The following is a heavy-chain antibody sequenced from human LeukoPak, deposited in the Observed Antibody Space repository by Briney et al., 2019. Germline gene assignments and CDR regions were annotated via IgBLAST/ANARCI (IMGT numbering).Heavy chain of an antibody. J-gene: IGHJ5*02. CDR2: IIPIFGTA. CDR1: GCTFSSYA. CDR3: ARDDITMVREVRENWFDP. D-gene: IGHD3-10*01. Sequence: ASVKVSCKASGCTFSSYAISWVRQAPGQGLEWMGGIIPIFGTANYAQKFQGRVTITADESTSTAYMELSSLRSEDTAVYYCARDDITMVREVRENWFDPWGQGTLVTVSS. V-gene: IGHV1-69*13.